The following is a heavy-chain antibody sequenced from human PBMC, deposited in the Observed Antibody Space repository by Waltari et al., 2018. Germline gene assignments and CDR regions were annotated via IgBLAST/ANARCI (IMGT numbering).Heavy chain of an antibody. CDR1: GGSISSSSYY. V-gene: IGHV4-39*07. D-gene: IGHD2-15*01. Sequence: QLQLQESGPGLVKPSETLSLTCTVSGGSISSSSYYWGWIRQPPGKGLEWIGSIDYSGSTYYNPSLKSRVTISVDTSKNQFSLKLSSVTAADTAVYYCARGVWGIVVVVAAAYFDYWGQGTLVTVSS. CDR3: ARGVWGIVVVVAAAYFDY. J-gene: IGHJ4*02. CDR2: IDYSGST.